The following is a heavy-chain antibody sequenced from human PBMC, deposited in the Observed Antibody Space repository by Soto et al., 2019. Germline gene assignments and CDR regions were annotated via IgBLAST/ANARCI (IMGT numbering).Heavy chain of an antibody. Sequence: QVQLQESGPGLVKPSQTLSLTCTVSGGSISSGDYYWSWIRQPPGKGLEWIGYIYYSGSTYYNPSLKSRVTISVDTSKNQFSLKLSSVTAADTAVYYCARDRGHIVVVPAAIRPRYYYYGMDVWGQGTTVTVSS. CDR1: GGSISSGDYY. J-gene: IGHJ6*02. CDR3: ARDRGHIVVVPAAIRPRYYYYGMDV. D-gene: IGHD2-2*01. CDR2: IYYSGST. V-gene: IGHV4-30-4*01.